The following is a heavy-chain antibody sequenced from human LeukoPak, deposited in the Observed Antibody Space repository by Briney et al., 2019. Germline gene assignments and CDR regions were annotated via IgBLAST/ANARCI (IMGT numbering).Heavy chain of an antibody. J-gene: IGHJ5*02. D-gene: IGHD3-22*01. CDR3: ARAARYYYDSSGLFDP. V-gene: IGHV3-11*01. CDR2: ISSSGSTI. Sequence: GGSLRLSCAASGFTFSDHYMSWIRQAPGKGLEWLSYISSSGSTIYYADSVKGRFTISRDNAKNSLCLQMNSLRAEDTAVYYCARAARYYYDSSGLFDPWGQGTLVTVSS. CDR1: GFTFSDHY.